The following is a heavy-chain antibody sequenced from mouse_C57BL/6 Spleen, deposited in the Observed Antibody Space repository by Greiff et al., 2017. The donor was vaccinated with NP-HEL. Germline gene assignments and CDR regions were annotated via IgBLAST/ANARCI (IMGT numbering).Heavy chain of an antibody. V-gene: IGHV1-80*01. CDR1: GYAFSSYW. CDR3: ARSYSNYEDY. Sequence: VQRVESGAELVKPGASVKISCKASGYAFSSYWLNWVKQRPGKGLEWIGQIYPGDGDTNYNGKFKGKATLTADKSSSTAYMQLSSLTSEDSAVYFCARSYSNYEDYWGQGTTLTVSS. CDR2: IYPGDGDT. J-gene: IGHJ2*01. D-gene: IGHD2-5*01.